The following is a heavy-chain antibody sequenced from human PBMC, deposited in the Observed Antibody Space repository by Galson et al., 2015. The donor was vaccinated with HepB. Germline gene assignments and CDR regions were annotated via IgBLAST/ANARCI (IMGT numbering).Heavy chain of an antibody. D-gene: IGHD3-9*01. V-gene: IGHV3-23*01. CDR2: ISGSGGST. Sequence: SLRLSCAASGFTFSSYAMSWVRLAPGKGLEWVSAISGSGGSTYYADSVKGRFTISRDNSKNTLYLQMNSLRAEDTAVYYCAKNGALRYFDWLLGAFDIWGQGTMVTVSS. CDR3: AKNGALRYFDWLLGAFDI. CDR1: GFTFSSYA. J-gene: IGHJ3*02.